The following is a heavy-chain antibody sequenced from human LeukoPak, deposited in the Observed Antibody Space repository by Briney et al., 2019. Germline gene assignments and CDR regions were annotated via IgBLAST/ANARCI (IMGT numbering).Heavy chain of an antibody. D-gene: IGHD2-15*01. CDR1: GFTFSSYS. CDR3: ARDRYCSGGSCYWAGVDY. J-gene: IGHJ4*02. V-gene: IGHV3-21*01. CDR2: ISSSSSYI. Sequence: GGSLRLSCAASGFTFSSYSMNWVRQAPAKGLEWVSSISSSSSYIYYADSVKGRFTISRDNAKNSLYLQMNSVRAEDTAVYYCARDRYCSGGSCYWAGVDYWGQGTLVTVSS.